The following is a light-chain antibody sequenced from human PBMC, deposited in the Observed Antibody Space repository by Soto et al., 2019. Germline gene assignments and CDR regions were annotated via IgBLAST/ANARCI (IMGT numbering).Light chain of an antibody. CDR2: QDF. V-gene: IGLV3-1*01. J-gene: IGLJ2*01. CDR1: KLGDKY. CDR3: LVWASSSVV. Sequence: SYELTQPPSVSVSPGQTANITCSGDKLGDKYASWYQQKPGQSPVLVIYQDFRRPSGIPERFSGSNSGDTATLPISGTPAMAGAEYYCLVWASSSVVFGGGTKLTVL.